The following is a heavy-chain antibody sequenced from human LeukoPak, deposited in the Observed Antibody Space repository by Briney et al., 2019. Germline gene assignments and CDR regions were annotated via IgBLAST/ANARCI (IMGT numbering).Heavy chain of an antibody. CDR2: IYYSGST. CDR1: GXSISSGGDY. J-gene: IGHJ6*02. Sequence: SETLSLTCTVSGXSISSGGDYWSWIRQHPGKGLEWIGYIYYSGSTYYNPSLKSRVTISVDTSKNQFSLKLSSVTAADTAVYYCARKVTMVRGVMSNYYGMDVWGQGTTVTVSS. D-gene: IGHD3-10*01. CDR3: ARKVTMVRGVMSNYYGMDV. V-gene: IGHV4-31*03.